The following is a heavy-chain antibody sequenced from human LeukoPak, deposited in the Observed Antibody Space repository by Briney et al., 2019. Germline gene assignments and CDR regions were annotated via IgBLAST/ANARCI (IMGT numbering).Heavy chain of an antibody. D-gene: IGHD2-15*01. CDR2: INHSGST. CDR3: ARGLGYCSGGSCYSPYGVDV. CDR1: GGSFSGYY. J-gene: IGHJ6*02. Sequence: SETLSLTCAVYGGSFSGYYWSWIRQPPGKGLEWIGEINHSGSTNYNPSLKSRVTISVDTSKNQFSLKLSSVTAADTAVYYCARGLGYCSGGSCYSPYGVDVWGQGTTVTVSS. V-gene: IGHV4-34*01.